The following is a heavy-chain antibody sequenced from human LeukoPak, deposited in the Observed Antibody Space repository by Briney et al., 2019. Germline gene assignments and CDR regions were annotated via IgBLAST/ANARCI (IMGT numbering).Heavy chain of an antibody. Sequence: GGSLRLSCAASGFTFSNYPMHWVRRAPGKALEWVATISSDGGNRYYSDSVKGRFTISRDNSKNTLYLQMNSLRPEDTAVFHCARGRAVTGSTVIDYWGQGTLVTVSS. V-gene: IGHV3-30-3*01. D-gene: IGHD6-19*01. CDR3: ARGRAVTGSTVIDY. J-gene: IGHJ4*02. CDR2: ISSDGGNR. CDR1: GFTFSNYP.